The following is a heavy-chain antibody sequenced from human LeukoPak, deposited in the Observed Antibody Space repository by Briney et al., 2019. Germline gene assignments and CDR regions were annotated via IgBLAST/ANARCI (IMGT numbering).Heavy chain of an antibody. CDR2: ISGSGGST. CDR3: AKGVRRSSDYSSPVDY. CDR1: GLTFSSYA. D-gene: IGHD3-22*01. V-gene: IGHV3-23*01. J-gene: IGHJ4*02. Sequence: PGGSLRLSCAASGLTFSSYAMSWVRQAPGKGLEWVSVISGSGGSTYYADSVKGRFTISRDNSRNTLYLQMNSLRAEDTAVYYCAKGVRRSSDYSSPVDYWGQGTLVTVSS.